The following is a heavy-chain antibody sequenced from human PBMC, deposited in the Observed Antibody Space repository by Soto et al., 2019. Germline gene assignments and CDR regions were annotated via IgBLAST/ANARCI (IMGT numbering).Heavy chain of an antibody. CDR1: GDSITNHY. CDR3: ARHVPLCTTVACDYIEVLFAP. J-gene: IGHJ5*02. CDR2: IYYSGSGRF. Sequence: PSETLSLTCTVSGDSITNHYWGWVRQPPGKGLEWIGTIYYSGSGRFYSNSALKSGLSISAGTSNTFFSLTLNPVTAAATTVYYCARHVPLCTTVACDYIEVLFAPWGHGTLVTVSS. D-gene: IGHD5-12*01. V-gene: IGHV4-39*01.